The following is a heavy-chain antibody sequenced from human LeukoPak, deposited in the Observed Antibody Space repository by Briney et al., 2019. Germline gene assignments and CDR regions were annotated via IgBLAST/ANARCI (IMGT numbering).Heavy chain of an antibody. J-gene: IGHJ4*02. V-gene: IGHV1-46*01. Sequence: GASVKVSCKASGYTFTSYYMHWVRQAPGQGLEWMGIINPSGGSTSYAQKFQGRVTMTRDTSTSTVYMELSSLRSEDTTVYYCARDSPRVYYRSGSYYNALGYWGQGTLVTVSS. CDR3: ARDSPRVYYRSGSYYNALGY. CDR2: INPSGGST. CDR1: GYTFTSYY. D-gene: IGHD3-10*01.